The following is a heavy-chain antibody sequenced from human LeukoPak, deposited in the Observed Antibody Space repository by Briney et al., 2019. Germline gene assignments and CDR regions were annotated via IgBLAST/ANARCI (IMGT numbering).Heavy chain of an antibody. J-gene: IGHJ4*02. CDR3: ARVLEFGSIAAPYYFDY. Sequence: ASVKVSCKASGGTFSSYAISWVRQAPGQGLEWMGRIIPILGIANYAQKFQGRVTMTRDTSISTAYMELSRLRSDDTAVYYCARVLEFGSIAAPYYFDYWGQGTLVTVSS. CDR1: GGTFSSYA. V-gene: IGHV1-69*04. CDR2: IIPILGIA. D-gene: IGHD6-6*01.